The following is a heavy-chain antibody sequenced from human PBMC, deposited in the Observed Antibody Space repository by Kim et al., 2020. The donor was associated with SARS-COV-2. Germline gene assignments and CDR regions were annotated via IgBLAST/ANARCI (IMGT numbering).Heavy chain of an antibody. CDR3: ARTGYYGYRRNAFDL. Sequence: GGSLRLSCAASGFTFSTYTVHWVRQAPGKGLEWVAVIWFDESDKYYADSVKGRFTISRDNAKNTLYLQMNSLGAEDTAVYYCARTGYYGYRRNAFDLWGREPMVTVS. CDR2: IWFDESDK. D-gene: IGHD3-16*01. J-gene: IGHJ3*01. V-gene: IGHV3-33*01. CDR1: GFTFSTYT.